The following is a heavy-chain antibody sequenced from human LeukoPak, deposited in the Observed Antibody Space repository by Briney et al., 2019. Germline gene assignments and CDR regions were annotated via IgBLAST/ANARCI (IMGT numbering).Heavy chain of an antibody. V-gene: IGHV1-69*05. D-gene: IGHD6-19*01. J-gene: IGHJ4*02. CDR1: GGTFSSYA. CDR3: ARSNSSGWPVFDY. Sequence: GASVKVSCKASGGTFSSYAISWVRQAPGQGLEWMGGIIPIFGTANYAQKFQGRVTITTDESTSTAYMELSSLRSEDTAVYYCARSNSSGWPVFDYWGQGTLVTVSS. CDR2: IIPIFGTA.